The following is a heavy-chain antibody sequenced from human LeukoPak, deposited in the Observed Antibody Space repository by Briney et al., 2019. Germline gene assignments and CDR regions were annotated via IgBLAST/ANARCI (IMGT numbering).Heavy chain of an antibody. CDR1: GFTFSSYG. J-gene: IGHJ4*02. Sequence: GGSLRLSCSASGFTFSSYGMHWVRQAPGKGLEHVSGISNKGGSTYYADSVKGRFTISRDNSKNTLHLQMSSLRADDTAVYYCVKSGTWADFDSWGQGTLVTVSS. D-gene: IGHD1-26*01. CDR3: VKSGTWADFDS. V-gene: IGHV3-64D*09. CDR2: ISNKGGST.